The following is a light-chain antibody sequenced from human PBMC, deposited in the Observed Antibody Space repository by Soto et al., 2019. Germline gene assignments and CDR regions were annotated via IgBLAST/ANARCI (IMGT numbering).Light chain of an antibody. V-gene: IGKV1-5*01. CDR1: QSISSW. J-gene: IGKJ1*01. CDR3: QQYNNYWT. Sequence: DIQMTQAPSTLSASVGDRVTITGRASQSISSWLAWYQQKPGKAPKLLIYDASSLESGVPSRFSGSGSATEFTLTISSLQPDDFATYYCQQYNNYWTFGQGTQVDIK. CDR2: DAS.